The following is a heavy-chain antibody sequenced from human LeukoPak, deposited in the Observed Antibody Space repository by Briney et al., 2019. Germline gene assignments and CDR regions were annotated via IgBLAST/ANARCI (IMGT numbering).Heavy chain of an antibody. V-gene: IGHV3-30*04. Sequence: PGGSLRLSCAASGFTFSSYAMHWVRQAPGKGLEWVAVISYDGSNRYYADSVKGRFTISRDNSKNTLYLQMNSLRAEDTAVYYCARRRGYSIGPDYLDYWAKGTLVTVSP. CDR3: ARRRGYSIGPDYLDY. J-gene: IGHJ4*02. CDR2: ISYDGSNR. D-gene: IGHD5-18*01. CDR1: GFTFSSYA.